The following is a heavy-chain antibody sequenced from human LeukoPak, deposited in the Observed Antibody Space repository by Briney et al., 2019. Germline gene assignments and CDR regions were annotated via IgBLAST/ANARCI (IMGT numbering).Heavy chain of an antibody. CDR1: GYPINSAYY. D-gene: IGHD2-2*01. CDR2: LYHPDST. V-gene: IGHV4-38-2*01. Sequence: SETLPLTCAVSGYPINSAYYWVWVRQPPGKGLEWIGSLYHPDSTYYNPSLESRVTMSVDTSRNQFSLKLSFVTAADTAVYYCARQYDSYFYYYLDLWGTGTTVTVSS. J-gene: IGHJ6*03. CDR3: ARQYDSYFYYYLDL.